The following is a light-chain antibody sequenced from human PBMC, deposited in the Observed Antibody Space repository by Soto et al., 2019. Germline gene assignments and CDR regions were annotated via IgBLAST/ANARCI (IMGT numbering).Light chain of an antibody. CDR1: QGISND. CDR2: AAS. J-gene: IGKJ4*01. CDR3: LQHNSYPLT. V-gene: IGKV1-17*01. Sequence: DIQMTQSPSSLSASVGDRVTITCRASQGISNDLVWYQQIPGKAPKRLIYAASSLKSGVPSRFSGSGSGTELTLTISSLQPEDFATYYCLQHNSYPLTFGGGTKVAIK.